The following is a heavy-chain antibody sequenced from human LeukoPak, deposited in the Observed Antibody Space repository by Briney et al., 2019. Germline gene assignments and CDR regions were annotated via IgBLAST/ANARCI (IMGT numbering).Heavy chain of an antibody. D-gene: IGHD3-10*01. J-gene: IGHJ6*03. CDR1: GGSISSYY. CDR3: ARTLYYGSGSWWYYYYYMDV. CDR2: IYYSGST. Sequence: PSETLSLTCTVSGGSISSYYWSWIRQPPGKGLEWIGYIYYSGSTNYNPSLKSRVTISVDTSKNQFSLKLSSVTAADTAVYYCARTLYYGSGSWWYYYYYMDVWGKGTTVTVSS. V-gene: IGHV4-59*01.